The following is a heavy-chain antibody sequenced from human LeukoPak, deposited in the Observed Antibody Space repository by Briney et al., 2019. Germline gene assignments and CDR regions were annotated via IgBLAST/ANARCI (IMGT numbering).Heavy chain of an antibody. Sequence: GGSLRLSCAASGFSFRDFWMTWVRQAPGKGLEWVANINQGGSVKYYVDSVKGRFTISRDDAKSSLYVQMNSLRDEDTAVYYYARFGYSGWNLEYWGQGTLVTVSS. CDR1: GFSFRDFW. J-gene: IGHJ4*02. CDR3: ARFGYSGWNLEY. V-gene: IGHV3-7*01. CDR2: INQGGSVK. D-gene: IGHD5-12*01.